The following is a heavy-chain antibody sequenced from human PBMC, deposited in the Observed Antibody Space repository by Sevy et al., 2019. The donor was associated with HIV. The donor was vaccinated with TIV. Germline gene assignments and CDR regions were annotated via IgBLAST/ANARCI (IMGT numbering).Heavy chain of an antibody. D-gene: IGHD4-17*01. Sequence: GGSLRLSCAASGFTFSTYGMHWVRQAPGKGLEWVAVIWFDGSNTYYADSVKGRFTISRDIAKNTLHLQMNSLRVEDTAVYYCARDLEFYDYGDYGPAFMPDYWGQGTLGTVSS. CDR3: ARDLEFYDYGDYGPAFMPDY. CDR2: IWFDGSNT. CDR1: GFTFSTYG. V-gene: IGHV3-33*01. J-gene: IGHJ4*02.